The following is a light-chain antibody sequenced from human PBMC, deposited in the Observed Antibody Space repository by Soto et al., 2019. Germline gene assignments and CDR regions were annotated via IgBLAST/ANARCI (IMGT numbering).Light chain of an antibody. V-gene: IGKV3-15*01. CDR1: QSVSSN. CDR3: QTYKNWPPT. CDR2: GAS. J-gene: IGKJ2*01. Sequence: EIVMTQSPATLSGSPGDRATLSCRASQSVSSNLAWYQQKPGQAPRLLIYGASTRSTGITARFSGSESGTEFTITIRSLQSDDFAVDYSQTYKNWPPTFVHGTKLEIK.